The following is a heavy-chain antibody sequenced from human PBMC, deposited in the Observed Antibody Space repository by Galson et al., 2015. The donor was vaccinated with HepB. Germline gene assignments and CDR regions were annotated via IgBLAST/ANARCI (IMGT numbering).Heavy chain of an antibody. D-gene: IGHD3-16*01. Sequence: SLRLSCAASGFIFSNGWMNWVRQAPGKGLEWVGRIKSKTDSGTTDYAAPVKGRFTISRDDSKNTLYLQMNSLKTEDTAVYYCTTDGGAGDAFDIWGQGTMVTVSS. CDR3: TTDGGAGDAFDI. V-gene: IGHV3-15*01. CDR2: IKSKTDSGTT. CDR1: GFIFSNGW. J-gene: IGHJ3*02.